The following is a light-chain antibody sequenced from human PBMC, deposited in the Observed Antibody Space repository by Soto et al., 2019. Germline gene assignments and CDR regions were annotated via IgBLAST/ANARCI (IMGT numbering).Light chain of an antibody. Sequence: DIQMTQSPTSLSASVGDRVTITCRASQDIRNFVAWYQQNPGKAPKLLIYAAYTLQSGVPSRFSGSGSGTDFTLTINSLQPEDVATYSCQKYSSVPVFGPGTKVEIK. CDR2: AAY. CDR1: QDIRNF. V-gene: IGKV1-27*01. J-gene: IGKJ3*01. CDR3: QKYSSVPV.